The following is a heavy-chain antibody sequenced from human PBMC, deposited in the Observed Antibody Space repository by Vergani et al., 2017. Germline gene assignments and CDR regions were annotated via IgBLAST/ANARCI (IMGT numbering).Heavy chain of an antibody. V-gene: IGHV1-69*01. CDR1: GGTFSSYA. Sequence: QVQLVQSGAEVKKPGSSVKVSCKASGGTFSSYAISWVRQAPGQGLEWMGGIIPIFGTANYAQKFQGRVTITADESTGTAYIELSSLRSEDTAVYYCASNIVVVVAATDWYFDLWGRGTLVTVSS. CDR2: IIPIFGTA. J-gene: IGHJ2*01. D-gene: IGHD2-15*01. CDR3: ASNIVVVVAATDWYFDL.